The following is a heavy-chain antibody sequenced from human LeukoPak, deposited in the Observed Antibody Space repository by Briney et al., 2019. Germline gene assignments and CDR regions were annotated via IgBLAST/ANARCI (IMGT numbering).Heavy chain of an antibody. V-gene: IGHV4-34*01. D-gene: IGHD6-13*01. CDR2: INHSGST. CDR1: GGSFSTYS. CDR3: ARAYRSSWYANWFDP. J-gene: IGHJ5*02. Sequence: SETLSLTCAVYGGSFSTYSWSWIRQPPGKGLEWIGEINHSGSTNYNPSLKSRVTISVDTSKNQFSLKLSSVTAADTAVYFCARAYRSSWYANWFDPWGQGTLVTVSS.